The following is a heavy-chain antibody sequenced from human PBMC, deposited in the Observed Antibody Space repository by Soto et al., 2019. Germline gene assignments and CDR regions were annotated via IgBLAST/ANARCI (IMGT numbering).Heavy chain of an antibody. J-gene: IGHJ4*02. CDR3: ARTLEMATITGFDY. V-gene: IGHV1-3*01. Sequence: AASVKASCKASGYTFTSYAMHWVRQAPGQRLEWMGWINAGNGNTKYSQKFQGRVTITRDTSASTAYMELSSLRSEDTAVYYCARTLEMATITGFDYWGQGTLVTVSS. D-gene: IGHD5-12*01. CDR2: INAGNGNT. CDR1: GYTFTSYA.